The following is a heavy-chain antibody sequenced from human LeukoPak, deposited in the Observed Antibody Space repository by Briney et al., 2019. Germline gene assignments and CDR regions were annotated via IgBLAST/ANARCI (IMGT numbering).Heavy chain of an antibody. CDR1: GYTFTSYG. CDR3: ARVLAYHYYDSSGYPDAFDI. V-gene: IGHV1-18*01. Sequence: ASAKVSCKASGYTFTSYGISWVRQAPGQGLEWMGWISAYNGNTNYAQKLQGRVTMTTDTSTSTAYMELRSLRSDDTAVYYCARVLAYHYYDSSGYPDAFDIWGQGTMVTVSS. CDR2: ISAYNGNT. D-gene: IGHD3-22*01. J-gene: IGHJ3*02.